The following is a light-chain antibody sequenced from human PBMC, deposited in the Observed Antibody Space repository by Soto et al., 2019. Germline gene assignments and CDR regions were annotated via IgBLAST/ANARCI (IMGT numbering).Light chain of an antibody. V-gene: IGKV1-9*01. CDR1: QDISSY. CDR2: AAS. J-gene: IGKJ1*01. Sequence: IQLTQSPSSLSASVGDRVTITCRASQDISSYLAWSQQKPGKAPKLLIYAASTLQTGVPSRFSGSGSGTDFTLTISHQQPEDFATYYCQQLNSYPQTFGQGTKVEIK. CDR3: QQLNSYPQT.